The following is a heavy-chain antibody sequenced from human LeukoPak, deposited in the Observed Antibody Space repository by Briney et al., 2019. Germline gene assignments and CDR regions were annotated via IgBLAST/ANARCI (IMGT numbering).Heavy chain of an antibody. CDR3: AKKLPDASSYFDF. CDR1: GLTLSNYD. CDR2: IGSGGYR. D-gene: IGHD6-6*01. V-gene: IGHV3-23*01. Sequence: GGSLRLSCVASGLTLSNYDTTWVRQAPGKGLEYVSSIGSGGYRFYGGPVKGRFSISRDNSQNTVYLQMNSLRGEDTAIYFCAKKLPDASSYFDFWGQGILVTVSS. J-gene: IGHJ4*02.